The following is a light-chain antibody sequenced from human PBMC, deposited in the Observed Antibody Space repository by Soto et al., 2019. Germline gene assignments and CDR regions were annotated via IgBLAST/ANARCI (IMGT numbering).Light chain of an antibody. Sequence: EIVLTQSPGTLSLSPGERATLSCRASQSVSSSYLAWYQQTPGQAPRLLVYDTSYRATGVPDRFSGSGSGTDFTLTISRLEPEDSAVYYCQQYDSSPWTFGQGTPLEIK. CDR3: QQYDSSPWT. J-gene: IGKJ1*01. CDR1: QSVSSSY. CDR2: DTS. V-gene: IGKV3-20*01.